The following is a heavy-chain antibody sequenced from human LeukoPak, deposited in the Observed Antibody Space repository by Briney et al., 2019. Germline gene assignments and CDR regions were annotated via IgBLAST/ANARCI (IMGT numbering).Heavy chain of an antibody. CDR1: GFTFSSYW. CDR2: IKQDGSEK. Sequence: GGSLRLSCAASGFTFSSYWMSWVRQAPGKGLEWVANIKQDGSEKYYVDSVKGRFTISRDNAKNSLYLQMNSLRAEDTAVYYCARPGIAVACTGYYMDVWGKGTTVTVSS. V-gene: IGHV3-7*01. CDR3: ARPGIAVACTGYYMDV. D-gene: IGHD6-19*01. J-gene: IGHJ6*03.